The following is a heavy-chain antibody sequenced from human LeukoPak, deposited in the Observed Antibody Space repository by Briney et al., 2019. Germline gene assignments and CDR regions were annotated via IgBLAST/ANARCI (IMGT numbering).Heavy chain of an antibody. CDR1: GGSFSSGSYY. CDR2: IYYSGST. D-gene: IGHD6-19*01. Sequence: PSETLSLTCTVSGGSFSSGSYYWSWIRQPPGKGLEWIGFIYYSGSTYYNPSLKSRVTISEDTSKNQFSLKLSSVTAADTAVYYCARGYRYNSGWYFDYWGQGTLVTVSS. V-gene: IGHV4-61*01. J-gene: IGHJ4*02. CDR3: ARGYRYNSGWYFDY.